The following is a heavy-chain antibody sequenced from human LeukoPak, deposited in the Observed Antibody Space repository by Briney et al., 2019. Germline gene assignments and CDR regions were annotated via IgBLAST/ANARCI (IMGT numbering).Heavy chain of an antibody. CDR1: GYTFTSYG. CDR3: ARGNLEKSDY. Sequence: ASVTVSCTASGYTFTSYGISWVRQAPGQGLEWMGRINPNSGGTNYVQKFQSRVTMTRDTSISTAYMELSRLRSDDTAVCYCARGNLEKSDYWGQGTLVTVSS. CDR2: INPNSGGT. D-gene: IGHD1-1*01. V-gene: IGHV1-2*06. J-gene: IGHJ4*02.